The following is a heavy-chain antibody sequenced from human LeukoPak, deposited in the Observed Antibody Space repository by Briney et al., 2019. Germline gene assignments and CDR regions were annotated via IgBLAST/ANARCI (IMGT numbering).Heavy chain of an antibody. CDR1: GYTFTGYY. J-gene: IGHJ4*02. Sequence: GASVKVSCKASGYTFTGYYMHRVRQAPGQGLEWMGWINPNSGGTNYAQKLQGRVTMTTDTSTSTAYMELRSLRSDDTAVYYCARTSHYVDIAATIPYGIYYFDYWGQGTLVTVSS. D-gene: IGHD5-12*01. CDR3: ARTSHYVDIAATIPYGIYYFDY. CDR2: INPNSGGT. V-gene: IGHV1-2*02.